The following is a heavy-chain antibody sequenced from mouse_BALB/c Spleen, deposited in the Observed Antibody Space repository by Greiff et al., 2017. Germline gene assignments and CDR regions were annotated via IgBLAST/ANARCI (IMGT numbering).Heavy chain of an antibody. CDR3: ASDCRYDGGYYAMDY. CDR2: IDPANGNT. CDR1: GFNITDTY. V-gene: IGHV14-3*02. D-gene: IGHD2-12*01. Sequence: VQLQQSGAELVKPGASVKLSCTASGFNITDTYMHWVKQRPEQGLEWIGRIDPANGNTKYDPKFQGKATITADTSSNTAYLQLSSLASEDTAVYSAASDCRYDGGYYAMDYWGQGTSVTVSS. J-gene: IGHJ4*01.